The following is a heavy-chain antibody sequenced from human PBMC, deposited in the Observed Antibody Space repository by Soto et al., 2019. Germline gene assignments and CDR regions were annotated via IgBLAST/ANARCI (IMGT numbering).Heavy chain of an antibody. Sequence: ASVKVSCKASKYTFISYHIHWVRQAPGQGLEWLGIINLSGAYTSYAQKFQGRVTMTRDTSTSTVYMELSSLRFEDTAMYYCARDISLSMVRGVISHWGQGTLVTVSS. J-gene: IGHJ4*02. CDR2: INLSGAYT. CDR3: ARDISLSMVRGVISH. D-gene: IGHD3-10*01. V-gene: IGHV1-46*01. CDR1: KYTFISYH.